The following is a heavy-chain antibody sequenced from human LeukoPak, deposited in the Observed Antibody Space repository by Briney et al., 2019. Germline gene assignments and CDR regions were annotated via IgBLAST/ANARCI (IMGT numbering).Heavy chain of an antibody. D-gene: IGHD3-22*01. J-gene: IGHJ4*02. Sequence: PGGSLRLSCAASGFPFSAYSMNWVRRAPGKGLEWVSSISGSSAYLYYADSVKGRFTVSRDNAKNSLYLQMSSRRAEDTAVYYCAKAYYDSSGYSYYFDYWGQGTPVTVSS. CDR1: GFPFSAYS. CDR2: ISGSSAYL. V-gene: IGHV3-21*01. CDR3: AKAYYDSSGYSYYFDY.